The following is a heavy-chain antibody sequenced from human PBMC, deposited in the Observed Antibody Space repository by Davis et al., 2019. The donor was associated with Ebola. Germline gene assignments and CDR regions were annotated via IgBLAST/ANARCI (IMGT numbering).Heavy chain of an antibody. V-gene: IGHV4-34*01. CDR3: ARASTVTPFDY. CDR2: IKHSGST. J-gene: IGHJ4*02. CDR1: GGSFSGYY. D-gene: IGHD4-11*01. Sequence: SETLSLTCAVYGGSFSGYYWSWIRQPPGKGLEWIGEIKHSGSTNYNPSLKSRVTISVDTSKNQFSLKLSSVTAADTAVYYCARASTVTPFDYWGQGTLVTVSS.